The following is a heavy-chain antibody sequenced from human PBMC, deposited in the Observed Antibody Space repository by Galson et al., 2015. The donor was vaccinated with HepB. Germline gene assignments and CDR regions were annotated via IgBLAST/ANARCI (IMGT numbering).Heavy chain of an antibody. J-gene: IGHJ6*02. CDR3: ASGLLSGWTGDYYYGMDV. D-gene: IGHD6-19*01. CDR2: ISYDGSNK. V-gene: IGHV3-30-3*01. CDR1: GFTFSSYA. Sequence: SLRLSCAASGFTFSSYAMHWVRQAPGKGLEWVAVISYDGSNKYYADSVKGRFTISRDNSKNTLYLQMNSLRAEDTAVYYCASGLLSGWTGDYYYGMDVWGQGTTVTVSS.